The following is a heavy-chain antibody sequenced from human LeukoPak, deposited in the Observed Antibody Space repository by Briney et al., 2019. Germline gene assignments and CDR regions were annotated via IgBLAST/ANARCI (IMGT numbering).Heavy chain of an antibody. CDR1: GYTFTGYY. J-gene: IGHJ5*02. V-gene: IGHV1-2*02. CDR2: INPNSGGT. D-gene: IGHD6-19*01. CDR3: ARADGVGAVANNWFDP. Sequence: ASVKVSCKASGYTFTGYYMHWVRQATGQGLEWMGWINPNSGGTNYAQKFQGRVTMTRDTSISTAYMELSRLRSDDTAVYYCARADGVGAVANNWFDPWGQGTLVTVSS.